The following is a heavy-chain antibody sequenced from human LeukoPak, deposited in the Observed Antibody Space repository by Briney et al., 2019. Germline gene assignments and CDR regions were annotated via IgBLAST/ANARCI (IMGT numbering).Heavy chain of an antibody. J-gene: IGHJ6*03. CDR3: ARIWGNYYYYMDV. V-gene: IGHV4-39*01. Sequence: SETLSLTCTVSGGSISSSSYYWGWIRQPPGKGLEWIGSIYYSGSTYYNPSLKSRVTISVDTSKNQFSLKLSSVTAADTAVYYCARIWGNYYYYMDVWGKGITVTVSS. D-gene: IGHD3-16*01. CDR2: IYYSGST. CDR1: GGSISSSSYY.